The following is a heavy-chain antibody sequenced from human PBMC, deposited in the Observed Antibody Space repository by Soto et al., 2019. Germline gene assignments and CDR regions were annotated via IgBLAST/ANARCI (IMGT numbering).Heavy chain of an antibody. V-gene: IGHV3-21*01. CDR3: ASGYCSGGSCFLFDY. Sequence: GSLRLSCAASGFTFSSYSMNWVRQAPGKGLEWVSSISSSSSYIYYADSVKGRFTSPRDNAKNSLYLQINSLRAEDTAVYYCASGYCSGGSCFLFDYWGQGTLVTVSS. J-gene: IGHJ4*02. CDR2: ISSSSSYI. D-gene: IGHD2-15*01. CDR1: GFTFSSYS.